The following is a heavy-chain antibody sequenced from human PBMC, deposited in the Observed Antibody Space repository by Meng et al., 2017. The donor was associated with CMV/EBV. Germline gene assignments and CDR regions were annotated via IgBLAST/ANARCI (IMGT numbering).Heavy chain of an antibody. CDR3: ARDHATWLDP. CDR2: IKQDGSEK. V-gene: IGHV3-7*01. CDR1: GFTFSSYW. Sequence: ETLSLTCAASGFTFSSYWMSWVRQAPGKGLEWVANIKQDGSEKYYVDSVKGRFTISRDNAKNSLYLQMNSLRAEDTAVYYCARDHATWLDPWGQGTLVTVSS. D-gene: IGHD2-15*01. J-gene: IGHJ5*02.